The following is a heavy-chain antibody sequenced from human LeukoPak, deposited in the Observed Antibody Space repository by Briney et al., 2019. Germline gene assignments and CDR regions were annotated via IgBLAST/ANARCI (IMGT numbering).Heavy chain of an antibody. Sequence: GGSLRLSCAASGFTFSSYAMSWVRQAPGKGLEWVSAISGSGGSTYYADSVKGRFTISRDNAKNSQYLQMNSLRAEDTAVYYCARDRDSSGFPYFDYWGQGTLVTVSS. V-gene: IGHV3-23*01. CDR3: ARDRDSSGFPYFDY. CDR2: ISGSGGST. CDR1: GFTFSSYA. J-gene: IGHJ4*02. D-gene: IGHD6-19*01.